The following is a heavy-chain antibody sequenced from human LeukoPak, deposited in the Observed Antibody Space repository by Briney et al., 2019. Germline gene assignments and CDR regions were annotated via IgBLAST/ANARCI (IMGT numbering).Heavy chain of an antibody. Sequence: SETLSLTCTVSGGSISSYYWSWIRQPPGKGLEWIGYIYYTGSTDYNPSLKSRVTISVNTSKNQFSLKLSSVTAADTAVYYCAREGYSGTFDYWGQGTLVTVSS. CDR1: GGSISSYY. CDR2: IYYTGST. CDR3: AREGYSGTFDY. D-gene: IGHD1-26*01. V-gene: IGHV4-59*01. J-gene: IGHJ4*02.